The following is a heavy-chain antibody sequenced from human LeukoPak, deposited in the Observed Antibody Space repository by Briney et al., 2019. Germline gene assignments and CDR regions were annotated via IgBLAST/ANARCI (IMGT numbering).Heavy chain of an antibody. V-gene: IGHV4-34*01. Sequence: SETLSLTCAVYGGSFSGYYWSWIRQPPGKGLEWIGEINHSGSTNYNPSLKSRVTISVDTSKNQFSLKLTSVTAADTAVYYCARAYYYESSGPRGAFDIWGQGTMVTVSS. CDR1: GGSFSGYY. J-gene: IGHJ3*02. D-gene: IGHD3-22*01. CDR2: INHSGST. CDR3: ARAYYYESSGPRGAFDI.